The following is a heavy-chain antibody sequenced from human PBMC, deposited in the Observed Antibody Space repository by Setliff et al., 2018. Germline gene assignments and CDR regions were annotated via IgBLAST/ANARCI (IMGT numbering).Heavy chain of an antibody. CDR3: ARDLHGYNYFDY. CDR1: GGSISSSSYY. J-gene: IGHJ4*02. D-gene: IGHD5-12*01. Sequence: LSLTCTVSGGSISSSSYYWGWIRQPPGKGLEWIGSIYYSGSTHYNPALKSRVTISVDTSKNQFSLKLNSVTAADTAVYYCARDLHGYNYFDYWGQGTLVTVS. V-gene: IGHV4-39*07. CDR2: IYYSGST.